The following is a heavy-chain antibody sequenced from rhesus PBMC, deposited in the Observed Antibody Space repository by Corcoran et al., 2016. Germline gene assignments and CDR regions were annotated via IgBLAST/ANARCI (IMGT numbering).Heavy chain of an antibody. V-gene: IGHV4-147*01. CDR1: GGSISSNY. CDR2: IYGGSGRT. D-gene: IGHD5-24*01. Sequence: QVQLQESGPGLVKPSETLSLTCAVSGGSISSNYWSWIRQSPGKGLEWIGYIYGGSGRTSYNPSLKSRVTISTDTSKNRFSLKLSSVTAADTAVYYCARYSGYSIPFDYWGQGVLVTVSS. J-gene: IGHJ4*01. CDR3: ARYSGYSIPFDY.